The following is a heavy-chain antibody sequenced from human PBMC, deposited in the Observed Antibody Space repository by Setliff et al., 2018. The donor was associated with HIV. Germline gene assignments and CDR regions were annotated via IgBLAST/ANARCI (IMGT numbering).Heavy chain of an antibody. CDR2: IYTSGST. V-gene: IGHV4-61*09. D-gene: IGHD1-26*01. CDR3: ARDRYGGTYDAFEI. J-gene: IGHJ3*02. Sequence: SETLSLTCTVSGGSITSGSYYWSWIRQPAGKGLEWIGHIYTSGSTNYNPSLKSRVIMSVDTSKKQFYLKLSSVTAADTAGYYCARDRYGGTYDAFEIWGQGTMVTVSS. CDR1: GGSITSGSYY.